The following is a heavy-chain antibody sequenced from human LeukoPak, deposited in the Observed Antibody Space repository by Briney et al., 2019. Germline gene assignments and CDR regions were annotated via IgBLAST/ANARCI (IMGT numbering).Heavy chain of an antibody. V-gene: IGHV4-61*01. CDR2: IYYTGST. J-gene: IGHJ4*02. CDR1: AGSVSSGSYF. CDR3: ARVHNYYDNSGYRELDY. D-gene: IGHD3-22*01. Sequence: SETLSLTCTVSAGSVSSGSYFWRWIRQPPGKGLEWIGYIYYTGSTNYNPSLKSRVTISVDTSKNQFSLKLSSVTAADTAVYYCARVHNYYDNSGYRELDYWGQGTLVTVSS.